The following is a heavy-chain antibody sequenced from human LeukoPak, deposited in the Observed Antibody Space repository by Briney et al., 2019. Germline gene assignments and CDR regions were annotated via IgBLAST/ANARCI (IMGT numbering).Heavy chain of an antibody. D-gene: IGHD6-13*01. CDR2: INHNSGGT. Sequence: ASVKVSCKASGYTFTRYYMHWVRQAPGQGLEWMGWINHNSGGTNYAQKFQGRVTMTRDTSISTAYMELSRLRSDDTAVYYCAREDSSRGRNYFDYWGQGTLVTVSS. CDR3: AREDSSRGRNYFDY. CDR1: GYTFTRYY. V-gene: IGHV1-2*02. J-gene: IGHJ4*02.